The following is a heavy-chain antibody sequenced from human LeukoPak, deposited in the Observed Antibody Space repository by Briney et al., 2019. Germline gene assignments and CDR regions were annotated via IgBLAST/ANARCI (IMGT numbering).Heavy chain of an antibody. CDR1: GGSFSGYY. D-gene: IGHD3-22*01. J-gene: IGHJ4*02. V-gene: IGHV4-34*01. CDR3: ARRVYYDSRLDY. CDR2: INHSGST. Sequence: SETLSLTCVVYGGSFSGYYWSYIRQPPGKGLEWIGEINHSGSTNYNPSLKSRVTISVDTSKDQFSLRLSSVTAADTAVYYCARRVYYDSRLDYWGQGTLVTVSS.